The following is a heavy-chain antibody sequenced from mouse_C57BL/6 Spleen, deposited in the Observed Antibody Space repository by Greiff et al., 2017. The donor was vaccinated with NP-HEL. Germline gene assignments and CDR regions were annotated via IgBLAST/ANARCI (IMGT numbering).Heavy chain of an antibody. J-gene: IGHJ2*01. Sequence: QVQLQQSGAELVKPGASVKISCKASGYAFSSYWMNWVKQRPGKGLEWIGQIYPGDGDTNYNGKFKGKATLTADKSSSTAYMQLSSLTSEDSAVYFCARSASYYDYDGFDYWGQGTTLTVSS. D-gene: IGHD2-4*01. CDR2: IYPGDGDT. V-gene: IGHV1-80*01. CDR3: ARSASYYDYDGFDY. CDR1: GYAFSSYW.